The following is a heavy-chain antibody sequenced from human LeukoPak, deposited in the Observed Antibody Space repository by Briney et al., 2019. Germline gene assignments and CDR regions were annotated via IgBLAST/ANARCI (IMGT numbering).Heavy chain of an antibody. Sequence: TGRSLRLSCAASGFTFDDYAMHWVRQAPGKGLEWVSLITSSSNYIYYADSVKGRFTVSRDNAKKSLYLQMNSLTAEDTAVYYCATDGLERSGAHDYWGQGTLVTVSS. J-gene: IGHJ4*02. CDR3: ATDGLERSGAHDY. V-gene: IGHV3-21*01. CDR2: ITSSSNYI. D-gene: IGHD2-15*01. CDR1: GFTFDDYA.